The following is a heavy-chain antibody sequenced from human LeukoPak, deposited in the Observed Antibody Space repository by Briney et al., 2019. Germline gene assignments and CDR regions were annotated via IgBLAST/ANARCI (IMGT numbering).Heavy chain of an antibody. CDR3: ARHLAAGTNCFDP. V-gene: IGHV5-51*01. D-gene: IGHD6-13*01. J-gene: IGHJ5*02. Sequence: GEPLKISCKGSGYSFTNYWIAWLRQMPGKGLEWMGIIYPGDSDTRYSPSFRGQVTISAGKSISTAYLQWNSLKASDTALYYCARHLAAGTNCFDPWGQGTLVTVSS. CDR2: IYPGDSDT. CDR1: GYSFTNYW.